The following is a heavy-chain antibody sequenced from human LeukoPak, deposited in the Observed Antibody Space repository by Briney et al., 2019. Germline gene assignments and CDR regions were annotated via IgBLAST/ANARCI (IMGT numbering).Heavy chain of an antibody. V-gene: IGHV4-34*01. CDR3: ARRSIAARLYYFDY. CDR1: GGSFSGYY. D-gene: IGHD6-6*01. J-gene: IGHJ4*02. Sequence: PSETLSLACAVYGGSFSGYYWSWIRQPPGKGLEWIGEINHSGSTNYNPSLKSRVTISVDTSKNQFSLKLSSVTAADTAVYYCARRSIAARLYYFDYWGQGTLVTVSS. CDR2: INHSGST.